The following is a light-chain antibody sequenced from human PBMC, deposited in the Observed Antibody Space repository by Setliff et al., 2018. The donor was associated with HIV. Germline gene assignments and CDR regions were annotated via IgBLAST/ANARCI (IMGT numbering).Light chain of an antibody. CDR2: ENG. CDR3: QSYDNSLSGLAV. J-gene: IGLJ1*01. V-gene: IGLV1-40*01. CDR1: SSNIGAGFD. Sequence: VLTQPPSVSGAPGQTVTISCTGTSSNIGAGFDVHWYQDLPGRAPKLLIYENGNRPARVPARFSGSKSGSSASLAITVLQAEDEADYYCQSYDNSLSGLAVFGTGTKVTVL.